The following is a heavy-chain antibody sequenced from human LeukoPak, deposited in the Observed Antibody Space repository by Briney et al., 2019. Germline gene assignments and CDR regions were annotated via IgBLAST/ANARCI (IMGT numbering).Heavy chain of an antibody. CDR1: GYSFPNYW. CDR2: IYPADSDT. V-gene: IGHV5-51*01. CDR3: ARWSSDSRGYYYFLEF. J-gene: IGHJ4*02. Sequence: GESLKISCEGSGYSFPNYWIGWARQMPGKGLEWMAIIYPADSDTRYSPSFQGQVTVSADKSISTAYLQWSSLKASDTAMYYCARWSSDSRGYYYFLEFWGQGTLVTVSS. D-gene: IGHD3-22*01.